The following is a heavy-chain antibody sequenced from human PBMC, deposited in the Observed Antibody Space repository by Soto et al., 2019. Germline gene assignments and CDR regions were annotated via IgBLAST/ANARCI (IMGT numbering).Heavy chain of an antibody. CDR3: ARVGGVAARTFDY. D-gene: IGHD2-15*01. CDR2: LYYSGNT. Sequence: SETLSLTCTVSGGSISPFYWSWVRQPPGKGLEWIGYLYYSGNTNYNPSLKSRVTISVDASKNQVSLRLTSVTAADTAVYYCARVGGVAARTFDYWGRGTVVTVSS. CDR1: GGSISPFY. J-gene: IGHJ4*02. V-gene: IGHV4-59*01.